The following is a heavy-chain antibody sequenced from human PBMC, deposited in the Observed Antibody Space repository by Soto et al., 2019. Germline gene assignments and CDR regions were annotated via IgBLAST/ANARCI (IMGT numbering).Heavy chain of an antibody. CDR1: GFTFSSYG. Sequence: GGSLRLSCAASGFTFSSYGMHWVRQAPGKGLEWVAVIWYDGSNKYYADSVKGRFTISRDNSKNTLYLQMNSLRAEDTAVYYCAREWIAAAANLYYYGMDVWGQGTTVTVSS. CDR2: IWYDGSNK. J-gene: IGHJ6*02. D-gene: IGHD6-13*01. CDR3: AREWIAAAANLYYYGMDV. V-gene: IGHV3-33*01.